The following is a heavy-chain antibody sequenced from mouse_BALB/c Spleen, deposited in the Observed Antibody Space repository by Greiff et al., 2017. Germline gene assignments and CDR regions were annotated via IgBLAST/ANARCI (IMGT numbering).Heavy chain of an antibody. D-gene: IGHD2-14*01. CDR1: GFTFSSYA. V-gene: IGHV5-9-4*01. CDR2: ISSGGSYT. CDR3: ARSYDSYAMDY. Sequence: DVMLVESGGGLVKPGGSLKLSCAASGFTFSSYAMSWVRQSPEKRLEWVAEISSGGSYTYYPDTVTGRFTISRDNAKNTLYLEMSSLRSEDTAMYYCARSYDSYAMDYWGQGTSVTVSS. J-gene: IGHJ4*01.